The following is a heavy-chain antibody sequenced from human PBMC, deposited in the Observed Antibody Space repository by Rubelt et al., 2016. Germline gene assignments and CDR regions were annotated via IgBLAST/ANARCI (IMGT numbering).Heavy chain of an antibody. CDR2: IYYSGST. CDR1: GGSISSYY. Sequence: QVQLQESGPGLVKPSETLSLTCTVSGGSISSYYWSWIRQPPGKGLEWIGYIYYSGSTNYNPSLKSRVTISVDTSKNQFSLKLSSVTAADTAVYYCARAPWFSLFDYWGQGTLVTVSS. V-gene: IGHV4-59*12. D-gene: IGHD3-10*01. J-gene: IGHJ4*02. CDR3: ARAPWFSLFDY.